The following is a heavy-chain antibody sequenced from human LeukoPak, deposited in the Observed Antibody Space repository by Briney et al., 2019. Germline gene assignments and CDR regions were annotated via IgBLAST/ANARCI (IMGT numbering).Heavy chain of an antibody. CDR2: INPSGGST. D-gene: IGHD1-26*01. CDR1: RYTFTSYG. Sequence: ASVKVSCKASRYTFTSYGISWVRQAPGQGLEWMGIINPSGGSTSYAQKFQGRVTMTRDTSTSTVYMELSSLRSEDTAVYYCARVTWELLSGDYWGQGTLVTVSS. V-gene: IGHV1-46*01. CDR3: ARVTWELLSGDY. J-gene: IGHJ4*02.